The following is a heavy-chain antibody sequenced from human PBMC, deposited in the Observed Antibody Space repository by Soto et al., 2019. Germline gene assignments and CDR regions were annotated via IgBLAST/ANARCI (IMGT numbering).Heavy chain of an antibody. CDR1: GFTFSDYA. V-gene: IGHV3-64D*06. Sequence: PGGSLRLSCSASGFTFSDYAMHWVRQAPGKGLEYVSVIRSGGDRIYYADSVKGRFIISRDNSKNKLFLQMNSLRPDDTAMYYCVKDHPALEYWGHGTLVTVSS. CDR2: IRSGGDRI. J-gene: IGHJ4*01. CDR3: VKDHPALEY.